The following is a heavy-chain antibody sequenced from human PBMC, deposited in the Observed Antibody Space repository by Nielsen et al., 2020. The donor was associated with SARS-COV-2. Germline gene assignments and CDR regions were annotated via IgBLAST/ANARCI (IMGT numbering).Heavy chain of an antibody. Sequence: SETLSLTCTVSGGSVSSGSYYWSWIRQPPGKGLEWIGYIYYSGSTNYNPSLKSRVTISVDTSKNQFSLKLSSVTAADTAVYYCARSPVTAGTLDYWGQGTLVTVSS. CDR3: ARSPVTAGTLDY. D-gene: IGHD2-21*02. J-gene: IGHJ4*02. CDR1: GGSVSSGSYY. CDR2: IYYSGST. V-gene: IGHV4-61*01.